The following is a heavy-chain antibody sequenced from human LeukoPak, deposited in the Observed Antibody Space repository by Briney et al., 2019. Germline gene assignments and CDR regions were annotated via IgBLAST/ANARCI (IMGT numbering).Heavy chain of an antibody. CDR1: GDSVSSNSAA. D-gene: IGHD5-24*01. Sequence: SQTLSLTCAISGDSVSSNSAAWNWIGQSPSRGLEWLGRIYYRSKWYNDYALSVQSRITINADTSRNQFSLQLNSVTPEDTAVYYCARAQRDGNIRWFDPWGQGTLVSVSS. CDR3: ARAQRDGNIRWFDP. CDR2: IYYRSKWYN. J-gene: IGHJ5*02. V-gene: IGHV6-1*01.